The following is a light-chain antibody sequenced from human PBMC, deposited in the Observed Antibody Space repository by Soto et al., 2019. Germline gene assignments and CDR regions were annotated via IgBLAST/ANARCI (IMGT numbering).Light chain of an antibody. V-gene: IGLV1-44*01. CDR1: SSNIGSNL. CDR2: SNN. Sequence: QSVLTQPPSASGTPGQRVTISCSGSSSNIGSNLVDWYQQLPGTAPKLLIYSNNQRPSGVPDRFSGSKSGTSASLAISGLQSEDEADYYCAAWDDNVNGWVFGGGTKLTVL. CDR3: AAWDDNVNGWV. J-gene: IGLJ3*02.